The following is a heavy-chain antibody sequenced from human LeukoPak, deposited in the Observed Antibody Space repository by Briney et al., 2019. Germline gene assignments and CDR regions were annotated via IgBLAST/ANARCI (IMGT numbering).Heavy chain of an antibody. CDR3: ARGVPEYYDFWSGYFYYIDY. V-gene: IGHV4-59*01. CDR1: GGSISSYY. D-gene: IGHD3-3*01. Sequence: NSSETLSLTCTVSGGSISSYYCSCIRQPPGKGLEWIGYIYYSGSTNYNPSLKSRVTISVDTSKNQFSLKLTSVTAADTAVYYCARGVPEYYDFWSGYFYYIDYWGQGTLVTVSS. CDR2: IYYSGST. J-gene: IGHJ4*02.